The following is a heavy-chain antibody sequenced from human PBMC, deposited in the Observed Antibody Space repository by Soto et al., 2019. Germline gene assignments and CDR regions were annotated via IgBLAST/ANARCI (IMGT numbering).Heavy chain of an antibody. J-gene: IGHJ1*01. CDR3: ATGGERDYCDHSGGR. V-gene: IGHV1-69*12. CDR2: IIPIFGTV. Sequence: QVQLVQSGAEVKKPGSSVKVSCKASGGTFSNYALDWVRQAPGQGLEWMGGIIPIFGTVRHAQKFQGRVRIAADESTGTVYMELCSLRYEDTAMYYCATGGERDYCDHSGGRWGQGTLVTVCS. CDR1: GGTFSNYA. D-gene: IGHD3-22*01.